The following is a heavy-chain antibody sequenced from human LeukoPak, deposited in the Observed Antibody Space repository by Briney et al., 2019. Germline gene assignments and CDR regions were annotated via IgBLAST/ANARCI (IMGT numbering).Heavy chain of an antibody. V-gene: IGHV1-2*02. J-gene: IGHJ4*02. Sequence: ASVKVSCKASGYTFTGYYMHWVRQAPGQGLEWIGWINPNSGGTNYAQKFQGRVTMTRDTSISTAYMELSRLRSDDTAVYYCARARNYYDSSGSFDYWGQGTLVTVSS. CDR3: ARARNYYDSSGSFDY. CDR1: GYTFTGYY. CDR2: INPNSGGT. D-gene: IGHD3-22*01.